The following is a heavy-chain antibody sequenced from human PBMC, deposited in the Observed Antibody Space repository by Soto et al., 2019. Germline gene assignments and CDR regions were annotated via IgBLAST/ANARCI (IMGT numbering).Heavy chain of an antibody. CDR3: ARGYSSSWYVGLGY. CDR1: GFTVSSNY. J-gene: IGHJ4*02. D-gene: IGHD6-13*01. V-gene: IGHV3-53*01. Sequence: EVQLVESGGGLIQPGGSLRVSCAASGFTVSSNYMSWARQAPGKGLEWVSLIYSGGSTYYADSVKGRFTISRDNSKNTLYLQMSSLRAEDTAVYYCARGYSSSWYVGLGYWGQGTLVTVSS. CDR2: IYSGGST.